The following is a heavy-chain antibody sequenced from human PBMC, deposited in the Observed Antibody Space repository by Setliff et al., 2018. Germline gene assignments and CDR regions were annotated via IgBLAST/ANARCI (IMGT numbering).Heavy chain of an antibody. D-gene: IGHD6-19*01. CDR3: ARSPPNRGSGSGWYGDF. CDR2: ISAYDGNT. V-gene: IGHV1-18*01. J-gene: IGHJ4*02. Sequence: ASVKVSCKASGYTFTNYGITWVRQAPGQGLEWMAWISAYDGNTRFAQNFQGRVTLTTDTPTSTAYMELRGLISDDTAVYYCARSPPNRGSGSGWYGDFWGQGSQVTVSS. CDR1: GYTFTNYG.